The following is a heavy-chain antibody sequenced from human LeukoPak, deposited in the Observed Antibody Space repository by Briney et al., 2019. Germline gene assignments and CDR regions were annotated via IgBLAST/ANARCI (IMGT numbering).Heavy chain of an antibody. D-gene: IGHD1-1*01. Sequence: SQTLSLTCTVSGGSISSGDYYWSWIRQPPGKGLEWIGYIYYSGSTYYNPSLKSRVTISVDTSKNQFSLKLSSVTAADTAVYYCARGVRGTTAGFDSWGQGTLVTVSS. CDR3: ARGVRGTTAGFDS. J-gene: IGHJ4*02. V-gene: IGHV4-30-4*01. CDR1: GGSISSGDYY. CDR2: IYYSGST.